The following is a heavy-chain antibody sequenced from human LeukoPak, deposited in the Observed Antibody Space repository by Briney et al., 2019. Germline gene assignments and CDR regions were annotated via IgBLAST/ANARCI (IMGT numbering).Heavy chain of an antibody. J-gene: IGHJ3*02. D-gene: IGHD6-6*01. CDR3: AIPSVISSRVDVFDI. CDR1: GFSFSTYG. V-gene: IGHV3-33*01. Sequence: GGTLRLSCAASGFSFSTYGINWVRQAPGKGVEGVAVVCFDGNNKYYAHSVKGRFPISRDNSKSTLYLEMNSLRAEDTAVYYFAIPSVISSRVDVFDIWGQGTMVTVSS. CDR2: VCFDGNNK.